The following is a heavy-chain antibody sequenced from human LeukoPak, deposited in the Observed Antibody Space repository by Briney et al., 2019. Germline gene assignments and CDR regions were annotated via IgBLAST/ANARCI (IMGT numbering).Heavy chain of an antibody. CDR3: AKGSGSSCYSPCDY. CDR1: GFTFSSYA. D-gene: IGHD2-15*01. Sequence: GGSLRLPCAASGFTFSSYAMSWVRQAPGKGLEWVSAISGSGGSTYYADSVKGRFTISRDNSKNTLSLQMNSLRAEDTAVYYCAKGSGSSCYSPCDYWGQGILVTVSS. CDR2: ISGSGGST. V-gene: IGHV3-23*01. J-gene: IGHJ4*02.